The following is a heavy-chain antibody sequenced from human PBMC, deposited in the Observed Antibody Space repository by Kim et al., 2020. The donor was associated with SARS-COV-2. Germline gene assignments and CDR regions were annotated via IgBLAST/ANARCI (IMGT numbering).Heavy chain of an antibody. CDR2: IYYSGST. CDR1: GGSISSGDYY. Sequence: SETLSLTCTVSGGSISSGDYYWSWIRQPPGKGLEWIGYIYYSGSTYYNPSLKSRVTISVDTSKNQFSLKLSSVTAADTAVYYCARDPSWFGTREHLGVDSSGWYNWGQGTLVTVSS. J-gene: IGHJ4*02. CDR3: ARDPSWFGTREHLGVDSSGWYN. V-gene: IGHV4-30-4*01. D-gene: IGHD6-19*01.